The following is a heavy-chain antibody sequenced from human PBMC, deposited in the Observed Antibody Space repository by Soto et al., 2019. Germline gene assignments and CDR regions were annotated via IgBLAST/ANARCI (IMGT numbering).Heavy chain of an antibody. Sequence: QVQLVQSGAEVKKPGSSVKVSCKASGGTFSSYAISWVRQAPGQWLEWRGGIIPISGTANYAQKFQGRVTITADESTSTAYMELSSLRSEDTAVYYCARSQGSSTSLEIYYYYYYGMDVWGEGTTVTVSS. CDR3: ARSQGSSTSLEIYYYYYYGMDV. J-gene: IGHJ6*04. CDR2: IIPISGTA. D-gene: IGHD2-2*01. CDR1: GGTFSSYA. V-gene: IGHV1-69*01.